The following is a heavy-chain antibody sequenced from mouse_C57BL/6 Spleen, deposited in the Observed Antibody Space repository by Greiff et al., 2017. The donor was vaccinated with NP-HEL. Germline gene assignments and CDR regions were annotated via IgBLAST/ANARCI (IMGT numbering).Heavy chain of an antibody. V-gene: IGHV1-50*01. Sequence: QVQLQQPGAELVKPGASVKLSCKASGYTFTSYWMQWVKQRPGQGLEWIGEIDPSDSYTNYNQKFKGKATLTVDTSSSTAYMQLSSLTSEDSAVYYCARRRDGYGDYFDYWGQGTTLTVSS. CDR3: ARRRDGYGDYFDY. J-gene: IGHJ2*01. CDR2: IDPSDSYT. D-gene: IGHD2-3*01. CDR1: GYTFTSYW.